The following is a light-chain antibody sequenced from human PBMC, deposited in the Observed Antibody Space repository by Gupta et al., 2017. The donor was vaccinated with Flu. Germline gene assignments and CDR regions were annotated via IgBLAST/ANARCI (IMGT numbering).Light chain of an antibody. CDR3: QHYSSSSTMYT. J-gene: IGKJ2*01. Sequence: DIVLTQFPGTLSLSPGERATLSCRASQSITSSYLAWYQHKPGQAPRLLMYGASTRATGIPDRFSGGESGTDFTLNISRLEPEDFAVYYCQHYSSSSTMYTFGQGTKLEIK. CDR2: GAS. CDR1: QSITSSY. V-gene: IGKV3-20*01.